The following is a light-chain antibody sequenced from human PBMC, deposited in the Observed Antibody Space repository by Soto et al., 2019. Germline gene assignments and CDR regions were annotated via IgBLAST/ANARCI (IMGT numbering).Light chain of an antibody. CDR1: HSVLYRSNNQNY. CDR2: WAS. CDR3: QQYYSLWT. Sequence: TQSQESLASPVCEGPNVNGKTFHSVLYRSNNQNYLAWFQHKEGQPPKLLIYWASIRESGVPDRFSGSGSGTDFTLTINGLQAEDVAVYYCQQYYSLWTFGQGTKVDIK. V-gene: IGKV4-1*01. J-gene: IGKJ1*01.